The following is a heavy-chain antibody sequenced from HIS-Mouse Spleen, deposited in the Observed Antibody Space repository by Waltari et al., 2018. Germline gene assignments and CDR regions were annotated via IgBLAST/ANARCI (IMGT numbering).Heavy chain of an antibody. Sequence: QLQLQESGPGLVKPSETLSLTCTVSGGSISSSSYYWGWIRQPPGKGVEWIGSIYYSGSTYYNPSLKSRVTLSVDTSKNQFSLKLSSVTAADTAVYYCAREIPYSSSWYDWYFDLWGRGTLVTVSS. CDR3: AREIPYSSSWYDWYFDL. CDR2: IYYSGST. D-gene: IGHD6-13*01. J-gene: IGHJ2*01. V-gene: IGHV4-39*07. CDR1: GGSISSSSYY.